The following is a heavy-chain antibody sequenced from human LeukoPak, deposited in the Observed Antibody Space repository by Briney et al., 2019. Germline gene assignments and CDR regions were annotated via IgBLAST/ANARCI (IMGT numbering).Heavy chain of an antibody. CDR2: INSDGSST. D-gene: IGHD4-23*01. J-gene: IGHJ4*02. CDR1: GFTFSSYW. Sequence: GGSLRLSCAASGFTFSSYWMHWVRQGPGKGLLWVSRINSDGSSTTYADSVKGRFAISRDNAKNTLYLQMNSLRAEDTAVYYCARDLSPVVTPFDYWGQGTLVTVSS. V-gene: IGHV3-74*01. CDR3: ARDLSPVVTPFDY.